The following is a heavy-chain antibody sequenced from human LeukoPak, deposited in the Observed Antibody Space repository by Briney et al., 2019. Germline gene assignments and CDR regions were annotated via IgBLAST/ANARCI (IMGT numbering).Heavy chain of an antibody. CDR1: GGSINTANYY. V-gene: IGHV4-30-4*08. CDR2: ISYSGTP. J-gene: IGHJ4*02. D-gene: IGHD4-17*01. Sequence: PSETLSLTCNVSGGSINTANYYWTWIRQPPGKGLEWIGYISYSGTPYYNPSLNGRLTISLDTSKNQFSLRLNSVTAADTAMYYCARDRYGDFEDYWGQGTLVTVSS. CDR3: ARDRYGDFEDY.